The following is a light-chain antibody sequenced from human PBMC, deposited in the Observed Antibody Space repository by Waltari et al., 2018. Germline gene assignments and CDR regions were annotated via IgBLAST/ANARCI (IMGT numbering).Light chain of an antibody. CDR3: QQRSNWPLYT. CDR2: DAS. J-gene: IGKJ2*01. Sequence: EIVLTQSPATLSLSPGERATLYCRASQSVSSYLAWYQQKPGQAPRLLIYDASNMATGIPARFSGSGSGTDFTLTISSLEPEDFAVYYCQQRSNWPLYTFGQGTKLEI. CDR1: QSVSSY. V-gene: IGKV3-11*01.